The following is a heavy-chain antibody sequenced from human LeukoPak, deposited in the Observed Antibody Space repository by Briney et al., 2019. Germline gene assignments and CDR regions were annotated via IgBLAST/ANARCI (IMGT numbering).Heavy chain of an antibody. CDR1: GYSFTNYW. CDR3: ARGSGIFGVAYNWFDP. CDR2: IYPGDSDT. Sequence: GESLKISCKGSGYSFTNYWIGWVRQMPGKGLEWMGIIYPGDSDTRYSPSFQGQVTISADKSISTAYLQWSSLKASDTAMYYCARGSGIFGVAYNWFDPWGRGTLVTVSS. V-gene: IGHV5-51*01. D-gene: IGHD3-3*01. J-gene: IGHJ5*02.